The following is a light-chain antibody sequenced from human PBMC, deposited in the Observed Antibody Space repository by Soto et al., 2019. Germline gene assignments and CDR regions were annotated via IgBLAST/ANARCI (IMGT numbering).Light chain of an antibody. J-gene: IGKJ5*01. CDR3: QQYKNWPPIT. V-gene: IGKV3-15*01. CDR1: QNVYTD. Sequence: EIVMTQSPATLSVSPGEGATLSCSASQNVYTDLAWYQQKPGQAPRLLIYGASTRATGVPARFSGSGSGTEFTLTISSLQSEDFAVYYCQQYKNWPPITFGQGTRLEIK. CDR2: GAS.